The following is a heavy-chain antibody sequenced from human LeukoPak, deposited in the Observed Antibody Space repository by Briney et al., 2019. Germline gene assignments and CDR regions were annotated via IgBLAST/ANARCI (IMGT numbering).Heavy chain of an antibody. CDR3: ARAGNAFDI. Sequence: GGSLRLSCAASGFTFSSFGMHWVRQAPGKGLEWVAVIWYDGSDKYYTDSVKGRFTISRDNSKNTLYLQMNYVRAEDTAIYYCARAGNAFDIWGQGTMVTVPS. CDR1: GFTFSSFG. J-gene: IGHJ3*02. V-gene: IGHV3-33*01. D-gene: IGHD6-13*01. CDR2: IWYDGSDK.